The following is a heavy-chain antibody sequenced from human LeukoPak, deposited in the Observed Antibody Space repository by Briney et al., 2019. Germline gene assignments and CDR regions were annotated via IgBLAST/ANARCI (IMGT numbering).Heavy chain of an antibody. Sequence: PGESLKISCKGSGYSFTSYWIGWVRQMPGKGLEWMGIIYPGDSDTRYSPSFQGQVTISADKSISTAYLQWSSLKASDTAMYYCARRQYCYGSGSHPDAFDIWGQGTMVTVSS. CDR1: GYSFTSYW. CDR3: ARRQYCYGSGSHPDAFDI. D-gene: IGHD3-10*01. CDR2: IYPGDSDT. V-gene: IGHV5-51*01. J-gene: IGHJ3*02.